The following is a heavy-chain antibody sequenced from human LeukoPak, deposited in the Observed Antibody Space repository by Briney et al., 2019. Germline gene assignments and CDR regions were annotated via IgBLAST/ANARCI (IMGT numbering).Heavy chain of an antibody. V-gene: IGHV4-31*03. J-gene: IGHJ4*02. Sequence: PSETLSLTCTVSGGSISSGGYYWSWFRQHPGKGLEWIGFIYYGGKSYYKPSLKSRVTISVDTSKNQFSLRLNSVTAADTAVYYCARDNEWFGIDYWGQGTLVTVSS. D-gene: IGHD3-10*01. CDR2: IYYGGKS. CDR1: GGSISSGGYY. CDR3: ARDNEWFGIDY.